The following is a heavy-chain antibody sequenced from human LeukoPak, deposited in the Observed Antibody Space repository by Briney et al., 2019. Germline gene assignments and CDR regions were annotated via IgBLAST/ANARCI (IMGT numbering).Heavy chain of an antibody. Sequence: GGSLRLSCAASGFTFDDYGMSWVRQAPGKGLEWVSGINWNGGSTGYADSVKGRFTISRDNAKNSLYLQMNSLRAEDMALYYCARGCSGVVAAKSCDYWGQGTLVTVSS. CDR1: GFTFDDYG. V-gene: IGHV3-20*04. CDR3: ARGCSGVVAAKSCDY. D-gene: IGHD2-15*01. J-gene: IGHJ4*02. CDR2: INWNGGST.